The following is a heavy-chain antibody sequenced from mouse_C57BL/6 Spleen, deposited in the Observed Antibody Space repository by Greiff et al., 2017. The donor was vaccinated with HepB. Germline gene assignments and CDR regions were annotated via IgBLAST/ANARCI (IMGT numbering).Heavy chain of an antibody. J-gene: IGHJ3*01. CDR1: GYTFTSYW. Sequence: DVQLQESGTVLARPGASVKMSCKTSGYTFTSYWMHWVTQRPGQGLEWIGAIYPGNSDTSYNQKFKGKAKLTAVTSASTAYMELSSLTNEDSAVYYGTRPYGNYVPAWFAYWGQGTLVTVSA. V-gene: IGHV1-5*01. CDR3: TRPYGNYVPAWFAY. D-gene: IGHD2-1*01. CDR2: IYPGNSDT.